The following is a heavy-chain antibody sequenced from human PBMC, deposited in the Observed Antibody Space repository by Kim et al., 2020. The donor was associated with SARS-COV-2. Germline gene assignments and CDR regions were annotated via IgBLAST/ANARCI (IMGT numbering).Heavy chain of an antibody. CDR2: ISSNGGST. Sequence: GGSLRLSCSASGFTFSSYAMHWVRQAPGKGLEYVSAISSNGGSTYYADSVKGRFTISRDNSKNTLYLQMSSLRAEDTAVYYCVKDQYYDFWSGYFDAFDIWGQGTMVTVSS. D-gene: IGHD3-3*01. V-gene: IGHV3-64D*09. CDR1: GFTFSSYA. CDR3: VKDQYYDFWSGYFDAFDI. J-gene: IGHJ3*02.